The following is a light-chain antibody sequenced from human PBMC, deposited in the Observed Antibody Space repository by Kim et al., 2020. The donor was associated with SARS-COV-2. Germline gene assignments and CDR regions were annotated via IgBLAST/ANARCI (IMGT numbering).Light chain of an antibody. Sequence: SASLGDRITITCRASQNINNWLAWYQQKPGKAPQVLIYKASSLESGVPSRFSGSGSGTEFTLTISSLQPDDFATYYCQQYNSYPNVFGQGTKLEI. CDR1: QNINNW. CDR3: QQYNSYPNV. J-gene: IGKJ2*01. V-gene: IGKV1-5*03. CDR2: KAS.